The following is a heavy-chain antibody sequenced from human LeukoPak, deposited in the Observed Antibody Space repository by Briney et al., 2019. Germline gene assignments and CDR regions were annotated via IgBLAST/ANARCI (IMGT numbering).Heavy chain of an antibody. CDR3: ARDGYSSGWYLNWFDP. Sequence: ASVKVSCKASGYTFTSYGISWVRQAPGQGLEWLGWISAYNGNTNYAQKLQGRVTMTTDTPTSTAYMELRSLRSDDTAVYYCARDGYSSGWYLNWFDPWGQGTLVTVSS. CDR1: GYTFTSYG. CDR2: ISAYNGNT. D-gene: IGHD6-19*01. V-gene: IGHV1-18*01. J-gene: IGHJ5*02.